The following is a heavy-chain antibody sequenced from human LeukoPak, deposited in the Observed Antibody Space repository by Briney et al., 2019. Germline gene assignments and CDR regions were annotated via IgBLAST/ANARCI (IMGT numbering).Heavy chain of an antibody. CDR2: IYPGDSDT. V-gene: IGHV5-51*01. CDR3: ASATYDSSGYYRNDAFDI. Sequence: GESLKISCKGSGYSFTSYWIGWVRQMPGKGLEWMGIIYPGDSDTRYSPSFQGQVTISADKSISTAYLQWSSLKASDTAMYYCASATYDSSGYYRNDAFDIWGQGTMVTVSS. D-gene: IGHD3-22*01. J-gene: IGHJ3*02. CDR1: GYSFTSYW.